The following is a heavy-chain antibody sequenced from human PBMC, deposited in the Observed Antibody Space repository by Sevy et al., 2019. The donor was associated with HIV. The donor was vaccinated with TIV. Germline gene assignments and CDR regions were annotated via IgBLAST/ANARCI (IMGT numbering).Heavy chain of an antibody. D-gene: IGHD1-1*01. CDR3: ALERLSSNVAEYFQN. CDR1: GLTSRTYW. Sequence: GGSLRLSCVVSGLTSRTYWMHWVRQAPGKGLEWVATISYDGSNKYYADSVKGRFTISRDNSKNYLYLQMNSLRAEDTAVYCCALERLSSNVAEYFQNWGQGTLVTVSS. V-gene: IGHV3-30-3*01. CDR2: ISYDGSNK. J-gene: IGHJ1*01.